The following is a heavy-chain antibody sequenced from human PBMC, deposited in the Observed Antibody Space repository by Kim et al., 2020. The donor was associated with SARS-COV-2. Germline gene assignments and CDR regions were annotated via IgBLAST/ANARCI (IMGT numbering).Heavy chain of an antibody. Sequence: PSLKTRVTISVATSKNQSSLKLSSVTAADTAVYYCARHKSLWGATRYFQHWGQGTLVTVSS. V-gene: IGHV4-39*01. CDR3: ARHKSLWGATRYFQH. J-gene: IGHJ1*01. D-gene: IGHD1-26*01.